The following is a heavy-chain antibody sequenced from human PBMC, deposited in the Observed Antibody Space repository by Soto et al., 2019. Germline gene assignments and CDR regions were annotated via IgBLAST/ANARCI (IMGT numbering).Heavy chain of an antibody. D-gene: IGHD3-22*01. CDR3: ARGPYYYDGSGYFPAVAPFDF. J-gene: IGHJ3*01. V-gene: IGHV1-18*04. CDR1: RYTFTTYG. Sequence: QVQLVQSGAEVKKPGASVKVSCKTSRYTFTTYGIICVRQAPGQGLEWMGWINTYNGDTDYAQKFKGRVTVTAETSTTTAYMELRSLRSDDTALYYCARGPYYYDGSGYFPAVAPFDFWGRGTMVTVSS. CDR2: INTYNGDT.